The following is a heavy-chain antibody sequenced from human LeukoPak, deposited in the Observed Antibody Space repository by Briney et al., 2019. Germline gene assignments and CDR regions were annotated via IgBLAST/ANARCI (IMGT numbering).Heavy chain of an antibody. CDR2: IRYDGSNK. CDR3: AKELVVRGSYDYMDV. V-gene: IGHV3-30*02. Sequence: GGSLRLSCAASGFTFSSYGMHWVRQAPGKGLEWVAFIRYDGSNKYYADSVKGRFTISRDNSKNTLYLQMNSLRAEDTAVYYCAKELVVRGSYDYMDVWGKGTTVTISS. J-gene: IGHJ6*03. CDR1: GFTFSSYG. D-gene: IGHD3-10*01.